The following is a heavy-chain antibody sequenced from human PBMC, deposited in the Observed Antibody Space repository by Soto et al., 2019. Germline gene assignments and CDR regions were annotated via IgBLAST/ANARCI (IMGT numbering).Heavy chain of an antibody. Sequence: QVQLVESGGGVVQPGRSLRLSCAASRFTFSSYAMHWVRQAPGKGLEWVALISYDRRNEYYADSVKGRFTISRDNSDKTLDLQMNSRRAEDTAVYYCASEAEALDYWGQGTLVTVSS. J-gene: IGHJ4*02. D-gene: IGHD6-19*01. CDR3: ASEAEALDY. V-gene: IGHV3-30*04. CDR1: RFTFSSYA. CDR2: ISYDRRNE.